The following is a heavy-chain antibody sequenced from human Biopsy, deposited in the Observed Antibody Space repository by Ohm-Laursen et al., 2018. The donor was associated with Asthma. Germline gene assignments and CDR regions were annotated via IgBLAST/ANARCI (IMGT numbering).Heavy chain of an antibody. D-gene: IGHD5/OR15-5a*01. CDR1: GFTFSTYS. J-gene: IGHJ4*02. CDR2: ISSTSTYI. CDR3: SRDRGEGVYDFGRYDY. V-gene: IGHV3-21*01. Sequence: SLRLSCAASGFTFSTYSMNWVRQAPGKGLEWVSSISSTSTYIYYAGSVKGRVTISRDNAKNSLYLQMNSLRAEDPAVYYCSRDRGEGVYDFGRYDYWGQGTLVTVSS.